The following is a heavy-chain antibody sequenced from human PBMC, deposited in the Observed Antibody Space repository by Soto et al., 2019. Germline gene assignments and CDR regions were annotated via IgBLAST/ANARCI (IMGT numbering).Heavy chain of an antibody. CDR1: GFTFSDVS. J-gene: IGHJ4*02. D-gene: IGHD6-19*01. Sequence: EVQLVESGGGLVQPGGSLRLSCAASGFTFSDVSMNWVRQAPGKGLEWVGRIKSKTDSWTTDYAAPVTGRFTISRDDSKNTLFLKMNSQKEEDAAVYYCTPLGLKYYTGWYEGTEWAQGTLVTVSS. V-gene: IGHV3-15*07. CDR3: TPLGLKYYTGWYEGTE. CDR2: IKSKTDSWTT.